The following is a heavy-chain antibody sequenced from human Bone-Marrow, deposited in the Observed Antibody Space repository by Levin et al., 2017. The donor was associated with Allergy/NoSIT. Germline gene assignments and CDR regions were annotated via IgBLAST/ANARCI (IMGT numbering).Heavy chain of an antibody. J-gene: IGHJ3*02. D-gene: IGHD4-23*01. V-gene: IGHV3-30-3*01. CDR3: ARDFTYGGNSKNAFDI. Sequence: TGGSLRLSCAASGFTFSSYAMHWVRQAPGKGLEWVAVISYDGSNKYYADSVKGRFTISRDNSKNTLYLQMNSLRAEDTAVYYCARDFTYGGNSKNAFDIWGQGTMVTVSS. CDR2: ISYDGSNK. CDR1: GFTFSSYA.